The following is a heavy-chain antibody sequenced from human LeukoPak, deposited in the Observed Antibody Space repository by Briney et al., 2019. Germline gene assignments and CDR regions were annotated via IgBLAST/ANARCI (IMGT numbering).Heavy chain of an antibody. Sequence: ASVKVSCKVSGYTLTELSMHWVRQAPGKGLEWMGGFDPEDGETIYAQKFQGRVTMTEDTSTDTAYMELSSLRSEDTAVYYCATKGSTGRDYYYYMDVWGKGTTVTISS. D-gene: IGHD2-8*02. CDR2: FDPEDGET. CDR3: ATKGSTGRDYYYYMDV. CDR1: GYTLTELS. V-gene: IGHV1-24*01. J-gene: IGHJ6*03.